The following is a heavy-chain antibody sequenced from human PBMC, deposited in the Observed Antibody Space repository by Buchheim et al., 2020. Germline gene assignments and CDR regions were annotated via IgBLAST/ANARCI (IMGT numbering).Heavy chain of an antibody. CDR2: INHSGNT. D-gene: IGHD2/OR15-2a*01. CDR1: GGSFSNYY. Sequence: QVQLQQWGAGLLKPSETLSLTCAVYGGSFSNYYWNWIRQPPGRGLEWIGEINHSGNTNYNPSLKSRVTISVDTSKNQFSLKLSSVTAADTAVYYCARQPFPDWYFDLWGRGTL. CDR3: ARQPFPDWYFDL. J-gene: IGHJ2*01. V-gene: IGHV4-34*01.